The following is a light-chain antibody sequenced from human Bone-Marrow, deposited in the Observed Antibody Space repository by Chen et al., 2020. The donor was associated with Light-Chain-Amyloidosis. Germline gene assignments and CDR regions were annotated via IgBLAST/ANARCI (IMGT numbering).Light chain of an antibody. Sequence: SYELTQPPSVSVSPGQTARITCSGDDLPTKYAYWYQQKPGQAPVLVIHRDTERSSGISDRFSGSSSGTTATLTISGVQAEDEADYHCQSADSSGTYEVIFGGGTNLTVL. V-gene: IGLV3-25*03. CDR1: DLPTKY. J-gene: IGLJ2*01. CDR3: QSADSSGTYEVI. CDR2: RDT.